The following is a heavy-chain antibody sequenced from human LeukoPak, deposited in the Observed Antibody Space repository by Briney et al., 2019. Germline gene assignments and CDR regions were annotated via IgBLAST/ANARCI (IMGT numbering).Heavy chain of an antibody. V-gene: IGHV4-4*09. CDR3: ARRGGSYSSSSGYYYYYMDV. D-gene: IGHD6-6*01. CDR2: IYTSGST. J-gene: IGHJ6*03. CDR1: GGSISSYY. Sequence: SETPSLTCTVSGGSISSYYWSWIRQPPGKGLEWIGYIYTSGSTNYNPSLKSRVTISVDTSKNQFSLKLSSVTAADTAVYYCARRGGSYSSSSGYYYYYMDVWGKGTTVTVSS.